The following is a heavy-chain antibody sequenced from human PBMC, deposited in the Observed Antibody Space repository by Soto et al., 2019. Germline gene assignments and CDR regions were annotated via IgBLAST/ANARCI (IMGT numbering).Heavy chain of an antibody. CDR3: AQRRGAGGHFDY. D-gene: IGHD2-15*01. J-gene: IGHJ4*02. CDR1: GFTFSSYA. V-gene: IGHV3-23*01. CDR2: VSIGGST. Sequence: GGSLRLSCAVSGFTFSSYAMGWVRQGPGKGLEWVAVVSIGGSTHYADSVRGRFTISRDNFKNMVSLQMNRLTAEDTAVYFCAQRRGAGGHFDYWGQGALVTVSS.